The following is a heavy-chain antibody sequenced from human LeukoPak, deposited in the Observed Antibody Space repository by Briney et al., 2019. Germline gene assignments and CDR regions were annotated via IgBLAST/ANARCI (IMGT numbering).Heavy chain of an antibody. CDR1: GFTFSGYA. CDR2: ISSSGGTT. Sequence: GGSLRLSCAASGFTFSGYAMSWVRQAPGKGLEWVSAISSSGGTTYYADSVKGRFTTSRGNSKNTLYLQMNSLRAEDTAVYYCAKIPPTYGSGTNFDYWGQGTLVTVSS. J-gene: IGHJ4*02. V-gene: IGHV3-23*01. D-gene: IGHD3-10*01. CDR3: AKIPPTYGSGTNFDY.